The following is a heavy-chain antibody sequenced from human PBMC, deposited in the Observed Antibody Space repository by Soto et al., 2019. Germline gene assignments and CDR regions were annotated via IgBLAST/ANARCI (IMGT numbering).Heavy chain of an antibody. CDR3: ARIVVIPAAPDYYNYYGLDV. J-gene: IGHJ6*02. Sequence: PSETLSLTCTVSGDSIISSNYYWAWIRQSPGKGLEWIGNMYYSGSTYYNLSLKSRVTMSVDTSKNQFSLKISSVTAADTSVYYCARIVVIPAAPDYYNYYGLDVWGQGTTVTVSS. V-gene: IGHV4-39*01. CDR1: GDSIISSNYY. CDR2: MYYSGST. D-gene: IGHD2-2*01.